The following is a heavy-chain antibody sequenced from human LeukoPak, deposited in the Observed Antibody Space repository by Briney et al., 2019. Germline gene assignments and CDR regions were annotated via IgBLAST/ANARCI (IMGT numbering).Heavy chain of an antibody. CDR1: GFTFSNYW. V-gene: IGHV3-7*01. J-gene: IGHJ4*02. D-gene: IGHD3-10*01. CDR3: ARDFFGSARFYRSDPFDY. Sequence: GGSLRLSCEASGFTFSNYWMSWVRQAPGKGLEWVANIKQDVSEKYYVDSVEGRFTIPRDNAKNSLYLQMNSLRAEDTAVYYCARDFFGSARFYRSDPFDYWGQGTLVSVSS. CDR2: IKQDVSEK.